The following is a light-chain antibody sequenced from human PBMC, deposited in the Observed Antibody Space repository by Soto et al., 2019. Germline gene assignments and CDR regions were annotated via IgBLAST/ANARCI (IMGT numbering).Light chain of an antibody. V-gene: IGLV1-47*01. CDR3: ATWDGTLRGVV. CDR1: SSNIGSNT. J-gene: IGLJ2*01. Sequence: QAVVTQPPSASGTPGQRVTISCSGSSSNIGSNTVNWYQRLPGTAPKLLIYRDSQRPAGVPDRFSGSKSGSSGSLAISGLRSEDEAEYYCATWDGTLRGVVFGGGTKLTVL. CDR2: RDS.